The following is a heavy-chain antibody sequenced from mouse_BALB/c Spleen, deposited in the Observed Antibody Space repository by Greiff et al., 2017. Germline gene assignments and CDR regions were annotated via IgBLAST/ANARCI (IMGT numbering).Heavy chain of an antibody. CDR3: ARTFYYDYGLDY. V-gene: IGHV1S53*02. CDR2: ISPGNGDI. Sequence: QVQLKQSGAELARPGASVKLSCKASGYTFTDHAIHWVKQRPEQGLEWIGYISPGNGDIKYNEKFKGKATITADTSSNTAYMQLSSLASEDSALYYCARTFYYDYGLDYWGQGTTLTVSS. CDR1: GYTFTDHA. J-gene: IGHJ2*01. D-gene: IGHD2-4*01.